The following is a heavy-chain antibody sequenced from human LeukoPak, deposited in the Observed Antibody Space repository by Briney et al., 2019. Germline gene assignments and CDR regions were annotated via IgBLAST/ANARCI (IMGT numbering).Heavy chain of an antibody. Sequence: PSETLSLTCTVSGGSITIYYWSWIRQPAGKGLEWIGRIYTSGSTNYNPSLKSRVTMSVDTSKNQFSLNLNSVTAADTAVYYCARESSYYYYYMDVWGKGTTVTGSS. CDR2: IYTSGST. V-gene: IGHV4-4*07. CDR1: GGSITIYY. J-gene: IGHJ6*03. CDR3: ARESSYYYYYMDV.